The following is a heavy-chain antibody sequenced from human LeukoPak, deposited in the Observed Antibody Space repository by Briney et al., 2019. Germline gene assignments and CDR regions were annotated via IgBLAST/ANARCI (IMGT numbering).Heavy chain of an antibody. V-gene: IGHV7-4-1*02. CDR1: GYTFTGYY. J-gene: IGHJ3*02. D-gene: IGHD2-21*02. Sequence: GASVKVSCKASGYTFTGYYMHWVRQAPGQGLEWMGWINTNTGNPTYAQGFTGRFVFSLDTSVSTAYLQISSLKAEDTAVYYCAHLPHIVVVTAIQAAFDIWSQGTMVTVSS. CDR2: INTNTGNP. CDR3: AHLPHIVVVTAIQAAFDI.